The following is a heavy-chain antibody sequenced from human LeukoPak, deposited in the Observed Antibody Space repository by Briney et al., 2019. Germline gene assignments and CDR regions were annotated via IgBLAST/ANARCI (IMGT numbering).Heavy chain of an antibody. CDR3: ARAVSWTDYYYYMDV. CDR2: IYYSGST. CDR1: GGSISSSNW. Sequence: SETLSLTCAVSGGSISSSNWWSWVRQPPGKGLEWIGYIYYSGSTNYNPSLKSRVTISVDTSKNQFSLKLSSVTAADTAVYYCARAVSWTDYYYYMDVWGKGTTVTVSS. J-gene: IGHJ6*03. V-gene: IGHV4-4*02. D-gene: IGHD6-13*01.